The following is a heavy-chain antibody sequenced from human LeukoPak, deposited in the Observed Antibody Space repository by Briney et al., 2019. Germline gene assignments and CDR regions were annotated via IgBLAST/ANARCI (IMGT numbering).Heavy chain of an antibody. CDR1: GFTFSSYS. Sequence: GGSLRLSCAASGFTFSSYSMNWIRQAPGKGLEWVSSISTDNSYRHYADSVKGRFTISRDNPKNSLYLQMNTLRAEDTAVYYCARDVSLDFWGQGTLVTVSS. V-gene: IGHV3-21*06. J-gene: IGHJ4*02. CDR3: ARDVSLDF. CDR2: ISTDNSYR.